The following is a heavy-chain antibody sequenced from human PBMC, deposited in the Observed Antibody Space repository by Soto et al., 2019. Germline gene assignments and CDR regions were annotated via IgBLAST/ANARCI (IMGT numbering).Heavy chain of an antibody. V-gene: IGHV1-69*01. CDR1: GGTFSSYA. CDR3: ARDCSSTSCYGTYGMDV. Sequence: QVQLVQSGAEVKKPGSSVKVSCKASGGTFSSYAISWVRQAPGQGLEWMGGIIPIFGTANYAQKFQGRGTITADESTSTAYMELSSLRTEDTAVYYCARDCSSTSCYGTYGMDVWGQGTTVTVSS. D-gene: IGHD2-2*01. J-gene: IGHJ6*02. CDR2: IIPIFGTA.